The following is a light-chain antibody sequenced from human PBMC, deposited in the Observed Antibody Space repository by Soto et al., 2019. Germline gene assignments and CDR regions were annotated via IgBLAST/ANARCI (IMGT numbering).Light chain of an antibody. J-gene: IGKJ5*01. Sequence: IQLTQTPSSLSASVGDSVTITCRASQGISSFLAWYQQKPGKAPKLLIYAASTLQSGVPSRFSDSGSGTDFTLTISSLQPEDFATYFCQQLNSYPITFGQGTRLEIK. CDR2: AAS. CDR3: QQLNSYPIT. CDR1: QGISSF. V-gene: IGKV1-9*01.